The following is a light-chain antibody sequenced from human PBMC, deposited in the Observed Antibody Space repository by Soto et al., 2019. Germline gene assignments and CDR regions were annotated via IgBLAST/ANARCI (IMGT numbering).Light chain of an antibody. CDR1: QGISNF. V-gene: IGKV1-27*01. CDR2: GAS. Sequence: DIPMTQSPSSLSASVGDRVTITCRASQGISNFLAWYQQNPGKVPKLLIYGASTLQSGVPSRFSGSGSGTDFTLTISSLQPEDVATYYCHKYNSAPQTCGQGTKVEIK. CDR3: HKYNSAPQT. J-gene: IGKJ1*01.